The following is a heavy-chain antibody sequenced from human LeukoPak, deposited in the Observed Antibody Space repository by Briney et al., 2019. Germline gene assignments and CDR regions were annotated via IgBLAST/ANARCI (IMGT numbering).Heavy chain of an antibody. CDR1: GFTFDDYA. J-gene: IGHJ6*02. D-gene: IGHD2-2*01. CDR3: EKDILDGGYCSSTSCQEEHYYGMDV. Sequence: GRSLRLSCAASGFTFDDYAMHWVRQAPGKGLEWVSGISWNSGSIGYADSVKGRFTISRDNAKNSLYLQMNSLRAEDTALYYCEKDILDGGYCSSTSCQEEHYYGMDVWGQGTTVT. V-gene: IGHV3-9*01. CDR2: ISWNSGSI.